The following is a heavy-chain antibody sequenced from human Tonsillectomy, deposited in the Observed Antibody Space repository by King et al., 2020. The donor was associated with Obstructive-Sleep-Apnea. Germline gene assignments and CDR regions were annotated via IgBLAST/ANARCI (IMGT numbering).Heavy chain of an antibody. J-gene: IGHJ4*02. CDR1: AFTFSDFD. CDR2: ISSSCYST. V-gene: IGHV3-11*05. Sequence: VQLVESGGGLVKPGGSLRLSCAASAFTFSDFDMSWIRQAPGKGLEYISHISSSCYSTNYADSVKGRFTISRDSAKNSVSLQMNSLRADDTAVYYCARRGKGGNWPFFDYWGQGTLVTVSS. CDR3: ARRGKGGNWPFFDY. D-gene: IGHD1-20*01.